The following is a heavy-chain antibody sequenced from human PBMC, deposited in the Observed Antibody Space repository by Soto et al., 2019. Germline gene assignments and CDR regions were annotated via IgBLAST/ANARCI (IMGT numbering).Heavy chain of an antibody. CDR1: GFTFSSYA. CDR3: AKDLILLYSSSDFDY. V-gene: IGHV3-23*01. D-gene: IGHD6-6*01. J-gene: IGHJ4*02. Sequence: EVQLLESGGGLVQPGGSLRLSCAASGFTFSSYAMSWVRQAPGKGLEWVSAISGSGGSTYYADSVKGRFTISRDNSKNTLYLQMNSLRAEDTGVYYCAKDLILLYSSSDFDYWGQGTLVTVSS. CDR2: ISGSGGST.